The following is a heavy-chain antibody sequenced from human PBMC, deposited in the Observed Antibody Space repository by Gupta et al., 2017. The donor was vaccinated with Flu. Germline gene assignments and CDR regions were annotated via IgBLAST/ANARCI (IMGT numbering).Heavy chain of an antibody. D-gene: IGHD2-15*01. CDR1: FTAYA. CDR2: INSRSGSP. V-gene: IGHV7-4-1*01. J-gene: IGHJ4*02. Sequence: FTAYAMNWVRQAPGQGPEWMGWINSRSGSPTYAHAFEGRFVFSLDNSNNTPYLQMHSLRAEDTAVYFCAGHRRGLGRAGGGWGQGTPVTVSS. CDR3: AGHRRGLGRAGGG.